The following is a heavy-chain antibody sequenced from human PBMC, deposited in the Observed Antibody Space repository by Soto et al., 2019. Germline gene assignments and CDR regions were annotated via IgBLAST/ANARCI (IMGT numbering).Heavy chain of an antibody. CDR1: GFTFSSYG. J-gene: IGHJ4*02. D-gene: IGHD3-10*01. Sequence: QVQLVESGGGVVQPGRSLRLSCAASGFTFSSYGMHWVRQAPGKGLEWVAVIWYDGSNKYYADSVKGRFTISRDNSKNTLYLQMNSLRADDTAVYYCARTRYYGSGKHSGGVDHFDYWGQGTLVTVSS. CDR2: IWYDGSNK. V-gene: IGHV3-33*01. CDR3: ARTRYYGSGKHSGGVDHFDY.